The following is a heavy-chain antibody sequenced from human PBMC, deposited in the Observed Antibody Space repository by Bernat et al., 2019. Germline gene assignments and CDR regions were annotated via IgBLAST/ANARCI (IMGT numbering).Heavy chain of an antibody. D-gene: IGHD5-12*01. CDR3: GRCRDSGSGGQ. Sequence: QLQLQESGPGLVKPSETLSLSCTVSGGSISSSSYYWGWIRQPPGKGLEWIGSIYGGSTYYNPSLKSRVTIAEDTSKTQFSLKVRSVTAADTAVYYCGRCRDSGSGGQWGQGTLVTVSS. CDR2: IYGGST. CDR1: GGSISSSSYY. J-gene: IGHJ4*02. V-gene: IGHV4-39*01.